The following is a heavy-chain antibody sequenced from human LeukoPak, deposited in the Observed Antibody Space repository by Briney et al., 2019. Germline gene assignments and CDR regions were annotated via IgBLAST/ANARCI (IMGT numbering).Heavy chain of an antibody. CDR2: ISSSSSNI. V-gene: IGHV3-48*04. CDR1: GFTFSTYS. CDR3: ARSIITRY. D-gene: IGHD3-22*01. Sequence: PGGSLRLSCAASGFTFSTYSMNWVRQAPGKGLEWVSYISSSSSNIYYADSVKGRFTISRDNAKNSLYLQMHSLRAEDTAVYYCARSIITRYWGQGTLVTVSS. J-gene: IGHJ4*02.